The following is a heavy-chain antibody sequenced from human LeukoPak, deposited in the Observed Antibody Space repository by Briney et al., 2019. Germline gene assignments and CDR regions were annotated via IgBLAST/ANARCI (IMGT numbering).Heavy chain of an antibody. CDR1: GGTFSSYT. Sequence: SMKVSCKASGGTFSSYTISWVRQAPGQGLEWMGRIIPILGIANYAQKFQGRVTITADKSTSTAYMELSSLRSEDTAVYYCAGQYYYDSSGSYYYYYGMDVWGQGTTVTVSS. CDR3: AGQYYYDSSGSYYYYYGMDV. CDR2: IIPILGIA. J-gene: IGHJ6*02. V-gene: IGHV1-69*02. D-gene: IGHD3-22*01.